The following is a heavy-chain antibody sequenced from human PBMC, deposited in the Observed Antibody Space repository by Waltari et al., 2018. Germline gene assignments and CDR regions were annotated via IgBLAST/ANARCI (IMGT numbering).Heavy chain of an antibody. V-gene: IGHV1-2*02. CDR3: ARDYDSSGYYYGHFDY. CDR1: GYTFTGYY. J-gene: IGHJ4*02. D-gene: IGHD3-22*01. CDR2: INPNSGGT. Sequence: QVQLVQSGAEVTKPGASVKVSCQASGYTFTGYYMHWVRQAPGQGLEWMGWINPNSGGTNYAQKFQGRVTMTRDTSISTAYMELSRLRSDDTAVYYCARDYDSSGYYYGHFDYWGQGTLVTVSS.